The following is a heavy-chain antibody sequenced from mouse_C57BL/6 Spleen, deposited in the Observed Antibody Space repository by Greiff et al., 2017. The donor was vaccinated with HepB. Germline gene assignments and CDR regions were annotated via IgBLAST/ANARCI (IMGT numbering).Heavy chain of an antibody. V-gene: IGHV5-16*01. CDR1: GFTFSDYY. CDR3: ARGGGGYYDWYFDV. Sequence: EVKLVESEGGLVQPGSSMKLSCTASGFTFSDYYMAWVRQVPEKGLEWVANINYDGSSTYYLDSLKSRFIISRDNAKNILYLQMSSLKSEDTATYYCARGGGGYYDWYFDVWGTGTTVTVSS. J-gene: IGHJ1*03. CDR2: INYDGSST. D-gene: IGHD2-3*01.